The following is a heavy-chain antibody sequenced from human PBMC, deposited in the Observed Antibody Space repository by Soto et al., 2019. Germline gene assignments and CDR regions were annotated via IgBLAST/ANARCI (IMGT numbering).Heavy chain of an antibody. CDR3: AREGSYSAYNFAHGIQLWSFDF. V-gene: IGHV4-4*07. Sequence: SETLSLTCTVSGGSINTFYWSWVRQPAGKGLEWIGRIFSSGSTSFNPSLESRVAMSVDTSKNHFSLNLSSVTAADMAVYYCAREGSYSAYNFAHGIQLWSFDFWGLGALVTVSS. J-gene: IGHJ4*02. CDR1: GGSINTFY. CDR2: IFSSGST. D-gene: IGHD5-12*01.